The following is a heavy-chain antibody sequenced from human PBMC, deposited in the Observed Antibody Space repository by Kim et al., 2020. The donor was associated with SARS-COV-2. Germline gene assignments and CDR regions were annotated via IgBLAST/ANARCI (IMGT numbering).Heavy chain of an antibody. V-gene: IGHV3-15*01. D-gene: IGHD6-13*01. CDR1: GFTFSNAW. J-gene: IGHJ4*02. Sequence: GGSLRLSCATSGFTFSNAWMTWVRQAPGKGLEWVCHIKSKTDGETTDYAAPVKGRFTISRADSKNTLYLQMHSLKPEDTAVYYCTTDSFDCSSSWYLDCWGQGTLVTVSS. CDR2: IKSKTDGETT. CDR3: TTDSFDCSSSWYLDC.